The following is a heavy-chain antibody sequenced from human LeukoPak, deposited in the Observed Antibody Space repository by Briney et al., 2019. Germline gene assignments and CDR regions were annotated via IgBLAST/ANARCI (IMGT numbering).Heavy chain of an antibody. D-gene: IGHD3-22*01. Sequence: GGSLRLSCAASGFTFSSYSMNWVRQAPGKGLEWVSYISSSSSTIYYADSVKGRFTISRDNAKNSLYLQMNSLRAEDTAVYYCARDPYYYDSSGYSDYWGQGTLVTVSS. CDR3: ARDPYYYDSSGYSDY. V-gene: IGHV3-48*01. CDR2: ISSSSSTI. J-gene: IGHJ4*02. CDR1: GFTFSSYS.